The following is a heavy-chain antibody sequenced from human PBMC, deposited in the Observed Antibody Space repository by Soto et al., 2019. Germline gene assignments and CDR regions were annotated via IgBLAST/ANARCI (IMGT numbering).Heavy chain of an antibody. Sequence: QVQLVQSGAEVKKPGSSVQVSCKASGGSFSTYGISWVRQAPGLGLEWMGGFIPVFTTAKYAQKFQGRVSITADESTDTAYMELSSLRSEDTAVYFCARDGVDVSRTPVRHGALEIWGQGTVVTVSS. CDR3: ARDGVDVSRTPVRHGALEI. D-gene: IGHD3-10*01. V-gene: IGHV1-69*01. J-gene: IGHJ3*02. CDR1: GGSFSTYG. CDR2: FIPVFTTA.